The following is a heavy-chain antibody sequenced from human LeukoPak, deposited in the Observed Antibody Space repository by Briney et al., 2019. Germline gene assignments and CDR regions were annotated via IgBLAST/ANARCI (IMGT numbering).Heavy chain of an antibody. J-gene: IGHJ3*02. CDR3: AKGTPDYYDSSGYYYKPYAFDI. CDR1: GFTFSSYA. D-gene: IGHD3-22*01. Sequence: GGSLRLSCAASGFTFSSYAMHWVRQAPGKGLEWVSGISWNSGSIGYADSVKGRFTISRDNAKNSLYLQMNSLRAEDTALYYCAKGTPDYYDSSGYYYKPYAFDIWGQGTMVTVSS. V-gene: IGHV3-9*01. CDR2: ISWNSGSI.